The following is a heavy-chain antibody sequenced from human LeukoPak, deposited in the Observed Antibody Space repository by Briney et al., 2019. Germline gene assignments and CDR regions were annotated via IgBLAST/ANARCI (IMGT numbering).Heavy chain of an antibody. CDR1: GGSFSGYY. D-gene: IGHD7-27*01. CDR2: INHSGST. Sequence: PSETLSLTCAVYGGSFSGYYWSWIRQPPGKGLEWIGEINHSGSTNYNPSLKSRVTISVDTSKNQFSLKLSSVTAADTAVYYCARPRLGYYYYMDVWDKGTTVTISS. CDR3: ARPRLGYYYYMDV. J-gene: IGHJ6*03. V-gene: IGHV4-34*01.